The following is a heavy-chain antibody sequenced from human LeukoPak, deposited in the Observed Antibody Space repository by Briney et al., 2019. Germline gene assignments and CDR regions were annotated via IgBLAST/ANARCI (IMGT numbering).Heavy chain of an antibody. J-gene: IGHJ6*03. V-gene: IGHV3-23*01. Sequence: TGGSLRLSCAASGFTFSSYGMSWVRQAPGKGLEWVSAISSTGGTTYYADSVKGRFTISRDNSKTTLYLQMNSLRAEDTAIYYCAKNADRGAYCSGGSCYPYYYYYTDVWGEGTTVTISS. CDR3: AKNADRGAYCSGGSCYPYYYYYTDV. CDR1: GFTFSSYG. D-gene: IGHD2-15*01. CDR2: ISSTGGTT.